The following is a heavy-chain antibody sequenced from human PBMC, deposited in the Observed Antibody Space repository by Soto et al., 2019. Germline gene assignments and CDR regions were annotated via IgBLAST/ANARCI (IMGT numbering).Heavy chain of an antibody. D-gene: IGHD4-4*01. J-gene: IGHJ4*02. Sequence: EVQLLESGGDLVQPGGSLRLSCAASGFTFNAYAMTWVRQAPGKGLEWVSAIGGSGGNRYYAASVKGRFTISRDNSKDTVDLQTSSLRVEDTVVYYCARVASDYINSVDHWRQGILVTVSS. CDR1: GFTFNAYA. CDR3: ARVASDYINSVDH. V-gene: IGHV3-23*01. CDR2: IGGSGGNR.